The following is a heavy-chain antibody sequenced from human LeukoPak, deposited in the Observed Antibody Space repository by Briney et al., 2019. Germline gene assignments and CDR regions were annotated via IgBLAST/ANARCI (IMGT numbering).Heavy chain of an antibody. CDR2: IKPDGSEK. J-gene: IGHJ5*02. CDR1: GFTFSNYW. V-gene: IGHV3-7*03. D-gene: IGHD2-2*01. Sequence: TGGSLRLSCAASGFTFSNYWMSWVRQGPGKGLERVANIKPDGSEKYYVDSVKGRFTISRDNAKNSLYLQMNSLRAEDTAVYYCVRELHCTSTSCYAKSWFDPWGQGTLVTVSS. CDR3: VRELHCTSTSCYAKSWFDP.